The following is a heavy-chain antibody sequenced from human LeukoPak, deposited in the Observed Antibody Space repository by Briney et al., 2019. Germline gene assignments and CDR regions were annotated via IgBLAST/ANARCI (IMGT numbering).Heavy chain of an antibody. CDR3: ARIHYGDYLP. V-gene: IGHV4-39*01. Sequence: SETLSLTCTVSGGSISSSSYYWGWIRQPPGEGLEWIGSIYYSGSTYYNPSLKSRVTISVDTSKNQFSLKLSSVTAADTAVYYCARIHYGDYLPWGQGTLVTVSS. D-gene: IGHD4-17*01. CDR1: GGSISSSSYY. J-gene: IGHJ5*02. CDR2: IYYSGST.